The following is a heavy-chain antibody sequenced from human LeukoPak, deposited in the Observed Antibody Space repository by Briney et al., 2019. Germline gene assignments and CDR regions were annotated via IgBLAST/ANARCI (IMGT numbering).Heavy chain of an antibody. CDR2: ISGSGGST. Sequence: GGSLRPSCEASGFTFSSNAMSWAGQAQGKGLEWASAISGSGGSTYYADSVKGRFTISRDNSKNTLYLQMNSLRAEDTAVYYCAKSTRGYSFSNFDYWGPGTLVTVSS. J-gene: IGHJ4*02. D-gene: IGHD5-18*01. V-gene: IGHV3-23*01. CDR1: GFTFSSNA. CDR3: AKSTRGYSFSNFDY.